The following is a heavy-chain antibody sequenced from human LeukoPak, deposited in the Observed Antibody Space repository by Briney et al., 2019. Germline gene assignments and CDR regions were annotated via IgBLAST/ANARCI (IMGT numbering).Heavy chain of an antibody. J-gene: IGHJ5*02. Sequence: QSGGSLRLSCAASGFTFSSYTMTWVRQAPGKGLEWVSGISGSGGNTYYANSVKGRFTISRDNSKNTLYLQMNSLRAEDTAVYYCAKRQHYDFWSGHYFTWGQGTLVTVSS. CDR2: ISGSGGNT. D-gene: IGHD3-3*01. V-gene: IGHV3-23*01. CDR1: GFTFSSYT. CDR3: AKRQHYDFWSGHYFT.